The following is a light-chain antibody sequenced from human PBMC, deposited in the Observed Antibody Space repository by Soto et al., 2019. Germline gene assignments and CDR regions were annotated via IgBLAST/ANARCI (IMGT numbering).Light chain of an antibody. Sequence: QSALTQPPSASGSPGQSVTISCTGTSGDVGGYNYVSWYQQHPGKAPKLMIYEVSKRPSGVPDRFSGSKSGNTASLTVSGLQAEDEADYYCSSLTSGSTRVFGTGTKLTVL. CDR1: SGDVGGYNY. V-gene: IGLV2-8*01. CDR3: SSLTSGSTRV. J-gene: IGLJ1*01. CDR2: EVS.